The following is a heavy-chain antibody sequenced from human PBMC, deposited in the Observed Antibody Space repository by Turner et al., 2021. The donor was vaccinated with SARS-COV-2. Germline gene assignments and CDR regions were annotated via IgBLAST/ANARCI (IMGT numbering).Heavy chain of an antibody. J-gene: IGHJ4*02. Sequence: VQRVESGGGLIQPGGSLRLSCAASGFTVSSYYMSWVRQAPVKGLEWVSVIYSSGSTYYADSVKGRFTISRDNSKNTLYLQMNGLRAEDTAVYYCARDTTKWGQGTLVTVSS. D-gene: IGHD1-26*01. CDR2: IYSSGST. V-gene: IGHV3-53*01. CDR1: GFTVSSYY. CDR3: ARDTTK.